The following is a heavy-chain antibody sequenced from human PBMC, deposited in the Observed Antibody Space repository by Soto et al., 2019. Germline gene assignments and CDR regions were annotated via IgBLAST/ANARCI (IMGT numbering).Heavy chain of an antibody. CDR2: INTGNGDT. Sequence: QVPLVQSGAEVKKPGASVKVSCKASGYTFTSYAIHWVRQAPGQRLEWMGWINTGNGDTKYSQNFQGRVTITRDTSASTVYMELSSLRSEDTAVYYCARDRGIVVVPAAPDYWGQGTLVTVSS. J-gene: IGHJ4*02. CDR3: ARDRGIVVVPAAPDY. V-gene: IGHV1-3*04. CDR1: GYTFTSYA. D-gene: IGHD2-2*01.